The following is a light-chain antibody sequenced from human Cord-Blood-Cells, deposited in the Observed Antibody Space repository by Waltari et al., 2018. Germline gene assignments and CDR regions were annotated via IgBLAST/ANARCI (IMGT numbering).Light chain of an antibody. CDR2: DAS. J-gene: IGKJ1*01. Sequence: EIVLTPSPATLSLSPGERATPSCRASQSVSSYLAWYQQKPGQAPRLLIYDASNRATGIPARFSGSGSGTDFTLTISSLEPEDFAVYYCQQRSNWPRTFGQGTKVEIK. V-gene: IGKV3-11*01. CDR3: QQRSNWPRT. CDR1: QSVSSY.